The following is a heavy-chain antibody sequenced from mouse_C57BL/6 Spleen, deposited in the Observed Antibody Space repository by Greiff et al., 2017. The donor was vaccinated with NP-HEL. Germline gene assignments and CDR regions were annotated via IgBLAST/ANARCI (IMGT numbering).Heavy chain of an antibody. V-gene: IGHV2-2*01. CDR1: GFSLTSYG. Sequence: VQRVESGPGLVQPSQSLSITCTVSGFSLTSYGVHWVRQSPGKGLEWLGVIWSGGSTDYNAAFISRLSISKDNSKSQVFFKMNSLQADDTAIYYCARRSTVVANYAMDYWGQGTSVTVSS. J-gene: IGHJ4*01. CDR3: ARRSTVVANYAMDY. CDR2: IWSGGST. D-gene: IGHD1-1*01.